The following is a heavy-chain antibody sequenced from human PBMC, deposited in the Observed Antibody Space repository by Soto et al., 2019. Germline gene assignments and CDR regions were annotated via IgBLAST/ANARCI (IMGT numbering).Heavy chain of an antibody. V-gene: IGHV1-69*01. J-gene: IGHJ6*02. CDR2: IIPIFGTA. CDR3: ARGEGYCTNGVCSVDYYYYYGMDV. Sequence: QVQLVQSGAEVKKPGSSVKVSCKASGGTFSSYAISWVRQAPGQGLEWMGGIIPIFGTANYAQKFQGRDTITADESTSTAYVELSSMRSEDAAVYYCARGEGYCTNGVCSVDYYYYYGMDVWGQGTTVTVSS. CDR1: GGTFSSYA. D-gene: IGHD2-8*01.